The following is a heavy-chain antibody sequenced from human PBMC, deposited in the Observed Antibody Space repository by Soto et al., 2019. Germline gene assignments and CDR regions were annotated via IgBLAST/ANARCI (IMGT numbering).Heavy chain of an antibody. CDR1: GFTFSSYA. CDR2: ISGSGGST. CDR3: AKGISITMIVVVGEFLDY. D-gene: IGHD3-22*01. J-gene: IGHJ4*02. V-gene: IGHV3-23*01. Sequence: GGSLRLSCAASGFTFSSYAMSWVRQAPGKGLEWVSAISGSGGSTYYADSVKGRFTISRDNSKNTLYLQMNSLRAEDTAVYYCAKGISITMIVVVGEFLDYWGQGTLVTVSS.